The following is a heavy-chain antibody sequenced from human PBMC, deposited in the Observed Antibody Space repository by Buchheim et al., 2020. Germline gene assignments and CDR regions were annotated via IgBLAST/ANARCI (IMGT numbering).Heavy chain of an antibody. CDR3: AKRGGSTYYFDY. V-gene: IGHV3-23*01. CDR1: GFTLSSYS. D-gene: IGHD2-15*01. Sequence: EVQLLESGGGLVQPGGSLRLSCAASGFTLSSYSMSWVRQAPGKGLEWVSSMSGSGGGTYYADSLKGRFAISRDSSKNPLYLQMNSLRADDTAVYYCAKRGGSTYYFDYWGHGTL. CDR2: MSGSGGGT. J-gene: IGHJ4*01.